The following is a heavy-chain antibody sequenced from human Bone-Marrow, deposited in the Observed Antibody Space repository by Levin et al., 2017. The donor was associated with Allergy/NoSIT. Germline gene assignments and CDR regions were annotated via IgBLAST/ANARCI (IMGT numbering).Heavy chain of an antibody. V-gene: IGHV3-74*01. J-gene: IGHJ3*02. CDR3: ARAMVITRGAFDI. CDR1: GFAFSTYW. CDR2: ITSDRSTT. D-gene: IGHD3-22*01. Sequence: HAGGSLRLSCAASGFAFSTYWMHWVRQAPGKGLVWVSRITSDRSTTKYADSVKGRFTISRDNAKNMLYLQMNSLRAEDTAVYYCARAMVITRGAFDIWGQGTMVAVSS.